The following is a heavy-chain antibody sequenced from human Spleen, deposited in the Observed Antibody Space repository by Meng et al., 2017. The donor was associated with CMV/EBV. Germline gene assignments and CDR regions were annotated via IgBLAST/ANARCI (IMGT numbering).Heavy chain of an antibody. CDR3: ARGRANSLRFLNVYFDP. V-gene: IGHV5-51*01. Sequence: KVSCKGSGYSFTSYWIGWVRQMPGKGLEWMGIIYPGDSDTRYSPSFQGQVTISADKSISTAYLQWSSLKASDTAMYYCARGRANSLRFLNVYFDPWGQGTLVTVSS. D-gene: IGHD3-3*01. CDR1: GYSFTSYW. CDR2: IYPGDSDT. J-gene: IGHJ5*02.